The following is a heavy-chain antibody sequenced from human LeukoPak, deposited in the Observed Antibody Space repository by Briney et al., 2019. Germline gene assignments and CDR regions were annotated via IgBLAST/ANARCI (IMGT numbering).Heavy chain of an antibody. V-gene: IGHV3-23*01. Sequence: PGGSLRLSCAASGFTFSSYAMSWVRQAPGKGLEWVSAISGSGGSTYYADSVKGRFTISRDNSKNTLYLQMNSLRAEDTAVYYCAKDQITIFGVVPPVDAFDIWGQGTMVTVSS. CDR2: ISGSGGST. J-gene: IGHJ3*02. CDR1: GFTFSSYA. CDR3: AKDQITIFGVVPPVDAFDI. D-gene: IGHD3-3*01.